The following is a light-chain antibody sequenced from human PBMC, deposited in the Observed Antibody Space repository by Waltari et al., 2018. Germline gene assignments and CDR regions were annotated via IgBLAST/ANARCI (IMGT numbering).Light chain of an antibody. CDR2: QDT. Sequence: SYELTQPPSVSVSPGQTASITCSGDKLGTKYCCWFQQKPGQSPVLVIYQDTKRPSGIPERFSGSNSGNTATLTISGTQAMDEADYYCQAWDSGTGVFGGGTKLTVL. V-gene: IGLV3-1*01. J-gene: IGLJ3*02. CDR1: KLGTKY. CDR3: QAWDSGTGV.